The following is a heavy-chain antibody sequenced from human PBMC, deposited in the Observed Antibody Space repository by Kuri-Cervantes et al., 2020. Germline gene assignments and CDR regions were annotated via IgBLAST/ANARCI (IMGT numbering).Heavy chain of an antibody. V-gene: IGHV3-11*01. CDR3: ARDPKVIQEYYFDY. CDR2: ISSSGSTI. J-gene: IGHJ4*02. CDR1: GFTFSDYY. Sequence: GGSLRLSCAASGFTFSDYYMSWIRQAPGKGLEWVSYISSSGSTIYYADSVKGRFTIPRDNAKNSLYLQMNSLRAEDTAVYYCARDPKVIQEYYFDYWGQGTLVTVSS. D-gene: IGHD2-21*01.